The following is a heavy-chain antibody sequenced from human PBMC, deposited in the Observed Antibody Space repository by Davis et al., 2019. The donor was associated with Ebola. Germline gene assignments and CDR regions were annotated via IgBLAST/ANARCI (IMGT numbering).Heavy chain of an antibody. CDR1: GGTFTNYA. J-gene: IGHJ3*01. V-gene: IGHV1-69*04. D-gene: IGHD2-21*02. CDR3: ARNLVTGLSFDALDF. Sequence: SVKVSCKTSGGTFTNYAVNWVRQAPGQGLEWMGRIIPVVDTKDYAQKFQGRVTLTADKATNTAYMELSGLRFDDTAVYYCARNLVTGLSFDALDFWGQGTLFTVSS. CDR2: IIPVVDTK.